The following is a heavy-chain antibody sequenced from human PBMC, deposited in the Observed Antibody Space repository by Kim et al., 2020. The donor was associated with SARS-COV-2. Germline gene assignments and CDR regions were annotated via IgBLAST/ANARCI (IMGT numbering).Heavy chain of an antibody. D-gene: IGHD3-9*01. CDR2: IYYSGST. Sequence: SETLSLTCTVSGGSVSSGSYYWSWIRQPPGKGLEWIGYIYYSGSTNYNPSLKSRVTISVDTSKNQFSLKLSSVTAADTAVYYCARAYYDILTGYYMIFDYWGQGTLVTVAS. CDR3: ARAYYDILTGYYMIFDY. V-gene: IGHV4-61*01. J-gene: IGHJ4*02. CDR1: GGSVSSGSYY.